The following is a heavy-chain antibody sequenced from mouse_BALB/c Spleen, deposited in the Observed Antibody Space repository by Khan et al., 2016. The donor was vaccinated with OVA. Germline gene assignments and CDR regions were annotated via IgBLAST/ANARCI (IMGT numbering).Heavy chain of an antibody. D-gene: IGHD2-1*01. CDR3: ARGYFGNYEFAY. J-gene: IGHJ3*01. V-gene: IGHV1S132*01. CDR2: IFPGTGTT. CDR1: GYTFTSYW. Sequence: QVRLQQSGAELVKPGASVKLSCKTSGYTFTSYWIQWVKQRPGQGLGWIGQIFPGTGTTYYNENFEGKATLTIDTSSTTAYMQLSSLTSEDSAVYFWARGYFGNYEFAYWGQGTLVTVSA.